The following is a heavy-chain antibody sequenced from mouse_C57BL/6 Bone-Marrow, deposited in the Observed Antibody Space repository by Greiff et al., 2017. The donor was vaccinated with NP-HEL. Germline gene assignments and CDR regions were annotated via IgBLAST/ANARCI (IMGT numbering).Heavy chain of an antibody. CDR3: ASGYGSSPWFAY. D-gene: IGHD1-1*01. Sequence: EVQVVESGPGLAKPSQTLSLTCSVTGYSIPSDYWNWIRKFPGNKLEYMGYISYSGSTYYNPSPNSRLSITRDTSKNQYYLQLNSVTTEDTATYYCASGYGSSPWFAYWGQGTLVTVSA. CDR1: GYSIPSDY. V-gene: IGHV3-8*01. CDR2: ISYSGST. J-gene: IGHJ3*01.